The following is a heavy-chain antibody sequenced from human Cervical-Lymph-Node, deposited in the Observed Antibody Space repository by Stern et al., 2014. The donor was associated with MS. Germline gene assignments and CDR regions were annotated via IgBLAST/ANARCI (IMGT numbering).Heavy chain of an antibody. CDR2: ISGSGGST. CDR3: AKNLGYCSGGSCYSHYYYYAMDV. CDR1: GFTFNTYA. J-gene: IGHJ6*02. D-gene: IGHD2-15*01. Sequence: EVQLVESGGGFVQPGGSLRLSCAASGFTFNTYAMSWVRQAPGKGLEWVSAISGSGGSTYYADSVKGRFTISRDNSKNTLYLQMNSLRAEDTAVYYCAKNLGYCSGGSCYSHYYYYAMDVWGQGTTVTVSS. V-gene: IGHV3-23*04.